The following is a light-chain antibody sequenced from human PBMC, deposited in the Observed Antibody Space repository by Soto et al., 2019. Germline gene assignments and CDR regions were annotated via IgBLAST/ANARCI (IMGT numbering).Light chain of an antibody. Sequence: EIGLSQSPAAVSWSQWERAALSCMASQSVSSYLAWYQQKPGQAPRLLIYDASNRATGIPARFSGSGSGTDFTLTISSLEPEDFAVYYCQQRSNLPLFGQGTRLEI. V-gene: IGKV3-11*01. CDR3: QQRSNLPL. CDR2: DAS. J-gene: IGKJ5*01. CDR1: QSVSSY.